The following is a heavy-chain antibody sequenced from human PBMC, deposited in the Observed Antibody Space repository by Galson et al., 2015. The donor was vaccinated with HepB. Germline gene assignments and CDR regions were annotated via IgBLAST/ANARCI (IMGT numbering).Heavy chain of an antibody. Sequence: SVKVSCKASGYTFTSYAMHWVRQAPGQRLEWMGGIIPIFGTANYAQKFQGRVTITADESTSTAYMELSSLRSEDTAVYYCARVIGYGSGSYYNVRKDPYYYYYYMDVWGKGTTVTVSS. CDR2: IIPIFGTA. CDR3: ARVIGYGSGSYYNVRKDPYYYYYYMDV. V-gene: IGHV1-69*13. CDR1: GYTFTSYA. J-gene: IGHJ6*03. D-gene: IGHD3-10*01.